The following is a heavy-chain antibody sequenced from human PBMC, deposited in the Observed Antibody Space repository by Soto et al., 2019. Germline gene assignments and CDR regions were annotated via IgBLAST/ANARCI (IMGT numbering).Heavy chain of an antibody. Sequence: GGSLRLSCAASGFNFITYAMHWVRQAPGKGLQYVAAISTDGGGTYYADSVKGRFTISRDNSKNTLYLQMGSLRGEDMAVYYCARYGSGSSYDHWGQGILVTVSS. J-gene: IGHJ5*02. CDR3: ARYGSGSSYDH. V-gene: IGHV3-64*02. CDR1: GFNFITYA. CDR2: ISTDGGGT. D-gene: IGHD3-10*01.